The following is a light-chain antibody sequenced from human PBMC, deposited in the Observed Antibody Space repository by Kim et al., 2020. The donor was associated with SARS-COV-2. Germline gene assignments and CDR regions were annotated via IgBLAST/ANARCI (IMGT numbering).Light chain of an antibody. CDR1: QSVSSMY. J-gene: IGKJ1*01. CDR3: QQYENSPWT. CDR2: GAS. Sequence: IVLTQSPGTQSLSPGERATLSCRASQSVSSMYLAWYQQKPGQAPRLLIYGASSRATGIPDRFSGSGSGTDFTLTISRLEPEDCAVYYCQQYENSPWTFGQGTKVDIK. V-gene: IGKV3-20*01.